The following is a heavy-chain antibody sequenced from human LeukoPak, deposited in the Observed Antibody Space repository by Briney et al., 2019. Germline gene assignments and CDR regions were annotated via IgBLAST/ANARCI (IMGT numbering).Heavy chain of an antibody. V-gene: IGHV5-51*01. CDR2: IYPGDSDT. D-gene: IGHD3-22*01. CDR3: ASYYDSSGYPNDAFDI. Sequence: GESLKISCKGSGYSFTSYWIGWVRQMPGKGLEWMGIIYPGDSDTRYSPSFQGQVTISADKSISTAYLQWSSLEASDTAMYYCASYYDSSGYPNDAFDIWGQGTMVTVSS. CDR1: GYSFTSYW. J-gene: IGHJ3*02.